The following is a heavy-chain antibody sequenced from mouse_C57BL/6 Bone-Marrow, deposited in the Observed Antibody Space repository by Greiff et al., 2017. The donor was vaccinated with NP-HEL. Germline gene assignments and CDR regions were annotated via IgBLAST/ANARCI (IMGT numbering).Heavy chain of an antibody. J-gene: IGHJ4*01. V-gene: IGHV5-4*01. Sequence: DVHLVESGGGLVKPGGSLKLSCAASGFTFSSYAMSWVRQTPEKRLEWVATISDGGSYTYYPDNVKGRFTISRDNAKNNLYLQMSHLKSEDTAMYYCARDDDRWAMDYWGQGTSVTVSS. D-gene: IGHD2-12*01. CDR3: ARDDDRWAMDY. CDR2: ISDGGSYT. CDR1: GFTFSSYA.